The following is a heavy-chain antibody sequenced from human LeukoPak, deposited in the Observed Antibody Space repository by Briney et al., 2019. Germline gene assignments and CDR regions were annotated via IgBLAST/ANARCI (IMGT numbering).Heavy chain of an antibody. CDR3: AKDRGIISDY. J-gene: IGHJ4*02. CDR2: ISGSGDST. Sequence: GGSLRLSCAAPGFTFSNYGMSWVRQAPGKGLEWVSSISGSGDSTYYADSVKGRFTISRDNSKNTLYLQMNSLRAEDTAVYYCAKDRGIISDYWGQGTLVTVSS. D-gene: IGHD3-10*01. CDR1: GFTFSNYG. V-gene: IGHV3-23*01.